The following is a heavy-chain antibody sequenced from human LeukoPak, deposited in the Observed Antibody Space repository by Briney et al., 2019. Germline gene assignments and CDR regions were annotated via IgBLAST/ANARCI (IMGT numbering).Heavy chain of an antibody. J-gene: IGHJ3*01. D-gene: IGHD1-1*01. Sequence: GASVKVSCKAPGYTFTSYDISWVRQATGQGLEWMGWMSPNSGNTGYAQKFQGRVIMTRNTSISTAYMELSSLTSEDTAVYYCARGRHNNCWGQGTLVTVSS. CDR2: MSPNSGNT. CDR3: ARGRHNNC. CDR1: GYTFTSYD. V-gene: IGHV1-8*01.